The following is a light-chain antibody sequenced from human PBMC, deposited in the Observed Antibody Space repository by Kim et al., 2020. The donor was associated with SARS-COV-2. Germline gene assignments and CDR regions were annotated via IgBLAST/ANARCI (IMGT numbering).Light chain of an antibody. CDR2: RND. V-gene: IGLV1-44*01. Sequence: QSVLTQPPSASGTPGQRVTISCSGSNSNIGSNSVNWYQQLPGMAPKLLIFRNDDRPSGVPDRFSGSKSGTSASLAISGLQSEDEADYYCAAWDDSFDGYVVFGGGTQLTVL. CDR3: AAWDDSFDGYVV. J-gene: IGLJ2*01. CDR1: NSNIGSNS.